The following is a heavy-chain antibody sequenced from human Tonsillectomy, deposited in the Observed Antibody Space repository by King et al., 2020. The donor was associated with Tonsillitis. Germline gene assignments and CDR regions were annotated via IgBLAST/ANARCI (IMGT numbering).Heavy chain of an antibody. CDR1: GGSISSGDYY. Sequence: VQLQESGPGLVKPSQTLSLTCTVSGGSISSGDYYWSWIRQPPGKGLEWIGYIYYSGNTYYNPSLKSRVTISVDTSKNQFSLKLSSVTAADTAVYYCARFYYDYLWGSYRNNWFDPWGQGTLVTVSS. CDR2: IYYSGNT. D-gene: IGHD3-16*02. V-gene: IGHV4-30-4*01. J-gene: IGHJ5*02. CDR3: ARFYYDYLWGSYRNNWFDP.